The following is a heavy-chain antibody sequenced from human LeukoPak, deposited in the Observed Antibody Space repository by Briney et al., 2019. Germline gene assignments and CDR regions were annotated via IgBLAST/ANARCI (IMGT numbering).Heavy chain of an antibody. J-gene: IGHJ5*02. CDR3: ARDPRGIVGANHNWFDP. D-gene: IGHD1-26*01. Sequence: PSETLSLTCTVSGCSISSYYWSWIRQPAGKGLEWIGRIYASGSTNYNPPLKSRVTMSVDTTKSQFSLKLISVTAADTAVYYCARDPRGIVGANHNWFDPWGQGTLVTVSS. CDR2: IYASGST. CDR1: GCSISSYY. V-gene: IGHV4-4*07.